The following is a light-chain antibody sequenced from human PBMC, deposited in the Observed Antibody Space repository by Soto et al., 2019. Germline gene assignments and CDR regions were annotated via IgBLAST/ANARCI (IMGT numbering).Light chain of an antibody. CDR2: GAS. CDR1: QTISGNS. Sequence: EIVLTQSPDTLSLSPGDRATLSCRASQTISGNSFAWYQQKPGQAPRLLIYGASSRGTGIADRFSGSGSGTDFTLTISSLEPEDFALYYCQQYRTFGRGTRVEI. V-gene: IGKV3-20*01. CDR3: QQYRT. J-gene: IGKJ1*01.